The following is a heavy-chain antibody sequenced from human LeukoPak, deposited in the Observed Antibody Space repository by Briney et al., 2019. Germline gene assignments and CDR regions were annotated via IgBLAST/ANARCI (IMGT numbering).Heavy chain of an antibody. J-gene: IGHJ4*02. CDR3: ARGHSNYYFDY. CDR2: INHSGST. CDR1: GGSFSGYY. V-gene: IGHV4-34*01. Sequence: SETLSLTCAVYGGSFSGYYWSWIRQPPGKGLEWIGEINHSGSTNYNPSLKSRVTISVDTSKNQFSLKLSSVTAADTAVYYCARGHSNYYFDYWGQGTLVTVSS. D-gene: IGHD4-11*01.